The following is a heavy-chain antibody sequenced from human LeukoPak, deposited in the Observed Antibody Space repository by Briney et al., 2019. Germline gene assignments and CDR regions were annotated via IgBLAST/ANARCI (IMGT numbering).Heavy chain of an antibody. Sequence: GASVKVSCKASGYTFTSYYMHWVRQAPGQGLEWMGIINPSGGSTSYTQKFQGRVTMTRDTSTSTVYMELSSLRSEDTAVYYCARLSNTMIADYWGQGTLVTVSS. D-gene: IGHD3-22*01. J-gene: IGHJ4*02. CDR3: ARLSNTMIADY. CDR1: GYTFTSYY. V-gene: IGHV1-46*01. CDR2: INPSGGST.